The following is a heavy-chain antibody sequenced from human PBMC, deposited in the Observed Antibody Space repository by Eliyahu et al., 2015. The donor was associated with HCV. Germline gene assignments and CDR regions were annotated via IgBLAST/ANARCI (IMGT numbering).Heavy chain of an antibody. CDR2: IYYSGST. Sequence: QVQLQESGPGLVKPSETLSLTCXVSGGSISSYYWSWIRQPPGKGLEWIGYIYYSGSTNYNPSLKSRVTISVDTSKNEFSLKLTSVTAADTAVYYCARAPTPPYYFDYWGPGTLVTVSS. V-gene: IGHV4-59*01. CDR1: GGSISSYY. D-gene: IGHD2-15*01. J-gene: IGHJ4*02. CDR3: ARAPTPPYYFDY.